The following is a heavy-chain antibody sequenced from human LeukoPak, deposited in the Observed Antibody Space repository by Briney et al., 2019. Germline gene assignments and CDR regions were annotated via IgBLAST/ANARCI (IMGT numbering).Heavy chain of an antibody. V-gene: IGHV1-69*13. D-gene: IGHD3-22*01. CDR2: IIPMFGTA. CDR1: GGTFSSYA. J-gene: IGHJ4*02. CDR3: VRALYDGSGYYSHFDY. Sequence: SVKVSCKASGGTFSSYAISWVRQAPGQGLEWMGGIIPMFGTANYAQKFQGRVTITADESTSTAYMELSSLRSEDTAVYYCVRALYDGSGYYSHFDYWGQGTLVTVSS.